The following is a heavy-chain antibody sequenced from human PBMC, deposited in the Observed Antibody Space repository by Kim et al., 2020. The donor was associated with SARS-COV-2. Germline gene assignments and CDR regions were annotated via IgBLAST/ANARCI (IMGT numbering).Heavy chain of an antibody. CDR1: AFIFSSHG. Sequence: GGSLRLSCAASAFIFSSHGIHWVRQAPGKGLEWVAVISFDGSSKYYADSVKGRFSISRDNSKNTLYLQMNSLRAEDTAVYFCAKDLTEYSTSSMLDSWGKGTLVTVSS. J-gene: IGHJ4*02. V-gene: IGHV3-30*18. CDR3: AKDLTEYSTSSMLDS. D-gene: IGHD6-6*01. CDR2: ISFDGSSK.